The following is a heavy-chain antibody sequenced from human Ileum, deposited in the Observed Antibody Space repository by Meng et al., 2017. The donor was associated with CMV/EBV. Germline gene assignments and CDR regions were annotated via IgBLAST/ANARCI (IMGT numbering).Heavy chain of an antibody. CDR3: LILPPGY. CDR1: GCTSSDYW. D-gene: IGHD2-21*02. V-gene: IGHV3-74*01. CDR2: IGSDGTTI. J-gene: IGHJ4*02. Sequence: GPVVEAGGGLVRPGGSLRLSGVVSGCTSSDYWVDWVRQVPGKGPLWVSRIGSDGTTIRYADSVKGRFTISGDNAKNTVYLQMNSLRDEDTAIYYCLILPPGYWGQGTLVTVSS.